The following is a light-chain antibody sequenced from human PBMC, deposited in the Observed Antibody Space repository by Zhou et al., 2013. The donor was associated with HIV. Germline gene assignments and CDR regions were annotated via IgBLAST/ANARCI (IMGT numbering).Light chain of an antibody. Sequence: DIQMTQSPSSVSASVGDRVTITCRASQDISNWLAWYQQKPGKAPKLLIYAASSLHSGVPSRFSGSGSGTDFTLTISSLQPEDFATYYCQQCSTYPLTFGGGTKVDIK. CDR2: AAS. CDR3: QQCSTYPLT. V-gene: IGKV1-12*01. J-gene: IGKJ4*01. CDR1: QDISNW.